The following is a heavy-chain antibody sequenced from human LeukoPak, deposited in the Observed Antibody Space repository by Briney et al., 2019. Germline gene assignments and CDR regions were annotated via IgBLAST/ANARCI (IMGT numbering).Heavy chain of an antibody. V-gene: IGHV3-23*01. CDR2: ISGSGGST. CDR3: ARSRDLGVTTGFDY. D-gene: IGHD4-11*01. CDR1: GFTFSSYA. Sequence: GGSLRLSCAASGFTFSSYAMSWVRQAPGKGLEWVSAISGSGGSTYYADPVKGRFTISRDNSKNTLYLQMNSLRAEDTAVYYCARSRDLGVTTGFDYWGQGTLVTVSS. J-gene: IGHJ4*02.